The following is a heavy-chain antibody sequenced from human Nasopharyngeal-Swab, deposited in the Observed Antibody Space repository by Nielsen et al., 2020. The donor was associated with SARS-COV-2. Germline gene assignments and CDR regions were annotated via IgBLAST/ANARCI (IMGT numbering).Heavy chain of an antibody. J-gene: IGHJ6*02. D-gene: IGHD3-3*01. CDR2: ISSSSSYI. Sequence: WIRQRPGKGLEWVSSISSSSSYIYYADSVKGRFTISRDNAKNSLYLQMNSLRAEDTAIYYCARDGSDYDFWSAYFMDVWGQGTTVTVSS. V-gene: IGHV3-21*01. CDR3: ARDGSDYDFWSAYFMDV.